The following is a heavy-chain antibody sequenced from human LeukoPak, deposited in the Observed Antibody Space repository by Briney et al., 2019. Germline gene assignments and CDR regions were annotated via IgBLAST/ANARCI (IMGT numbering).Heavy chain of an antibody. V-gene: IGHV3-23*01. CDR2: TSGSGRSA. Sequence: GGSLRLSCAASGLTFTSYAMSWVRQVPGRGLEWVSGTSGSGRSAYYADSVKGRFTISRDNPKNTLFLQMNSLRAEDTAVYYCAKHSSASSSGWYDFDYWGQGTLVTVSS. J-gene: IGHJ4*02. CDR1: GLTFTSYA. D-gene: IGHD6-19*01. CDR3: AKHSSASSSGWYDFDY.